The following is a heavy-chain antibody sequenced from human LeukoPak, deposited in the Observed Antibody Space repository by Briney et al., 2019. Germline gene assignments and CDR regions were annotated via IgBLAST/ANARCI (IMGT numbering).Heavy chain of an antibody. J-gene: IGHJ4*02. CDR2: IIPIFGTA. Sequence: SVKVSCKASGGTFSSYAISWVRQAPGQGLEWMGGIIPIFGTANYAQKLQGRVTMTTDTSTRTAYMELRSLRSDDTAVYYCARGLTSTTLTDWGQGTLVTVSP. CDR1: GGTFSSYA. D-gene: IGHD4-17*01. CDR3: ARGLTSTTLTD. V-gene: IGHV1-69*05.